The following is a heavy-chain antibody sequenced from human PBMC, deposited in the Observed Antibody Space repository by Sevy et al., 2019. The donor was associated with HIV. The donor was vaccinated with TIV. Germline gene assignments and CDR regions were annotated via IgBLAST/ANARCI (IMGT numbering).Heavy chain of an antibody. D-gene: IGHD2-2*01. V-gene: IGHV4-34*01. Sequence: SETLSLTCAVYGGSLSEDYWSWIRQSPGKGLEWIGESSRSGGTHYNPSLASRLTISLATSKNQVSLNLNSVTAADTAVYYCARSAVIPVTGPLGLVFRLYSNWFDPWGQGTLVTVSS. CDR3: ARSAVIPVTGPLGLVFRLYSNWFDP. CDR1: GGSLSEDY. CDR2: SSRSGGT. J-gene: IGHJ5*02.